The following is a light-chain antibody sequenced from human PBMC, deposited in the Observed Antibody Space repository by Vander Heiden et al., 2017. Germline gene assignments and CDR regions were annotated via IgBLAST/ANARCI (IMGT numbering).Light chain of an antibody. CDR1: QSLLHSNGYNY. Sequence: DIVMTQSQLSLPGRPGEPASMSCRSSQSLLHSNGYNYLEWYLQQPGQSPQLLIYLCSLRASGVPDMFSGSGSGTDFTLKISRVEAEDVGVYCCMQALQPPRTLGQGTKVEIK. CDR3: MQALQPPRT. J-gene: IGKJ1*01. CDR2: LCS. V-gene: IGKV2-28*01.